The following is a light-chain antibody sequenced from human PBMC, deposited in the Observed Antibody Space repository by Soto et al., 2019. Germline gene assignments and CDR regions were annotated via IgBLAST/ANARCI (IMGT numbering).Light chain of an antibody. CDR1: QSISSY. CDR3: QQSYSTPLT. Sequence: DLQMTQSPSSLSASVGDRVTITCRASQSISSYLNWYKQTPGKAPKXXSYAASSLQSGVPSRFSGSGSGTDFTLTISSLKPEDFATYYCQQSYSTPLTFGGGTKVDI. CDR2: AAS. J-gene: IGKJ4*01. V-gene: IGKV1-39*01.